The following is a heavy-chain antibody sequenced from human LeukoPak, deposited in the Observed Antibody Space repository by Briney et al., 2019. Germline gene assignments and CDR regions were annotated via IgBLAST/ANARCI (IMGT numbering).Heavy chain of an antibody. D-gene: IGHD3-22*01. Sequence: GGSLRLSCAASGFTFNNYAMSWVRQAPGKGLEWVSAISGSDAGTYYADSVKGRFTISRDNSKNTLYLQMNSLRAEDTAVYYCARGGSYYDSSGYDFDYWGQGTLVTVSS. CDR2: ISGSDAGT. J-gene: IGHJ4*02. V-gene: IGHV3-23*01. CDR3: ARGGSYYDSSGYDFDY. CDR1: GFTFNNYA.